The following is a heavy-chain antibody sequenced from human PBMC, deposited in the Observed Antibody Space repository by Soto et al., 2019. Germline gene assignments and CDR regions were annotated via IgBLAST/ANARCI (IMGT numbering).Heavy chain of an antibody. Sequence: ASVKVSCKASGYTFTGYGISWVRQAPGQGLEWMGWISAYNGNTNYAQKLQGRVTMTTDTSTSTAYMELRSLRSDDTAVYYCARGYDFWSGYYNFDYWGQGTLVTVSP. V-gene: IGHV1-18*01. CDR1: GYTFTGYG. D-gene: IGHD3-3*01. CDR3: ARGYDFWSGYYNFDY. CDR2: ISAYNGNT. J-gene: IGHJ4*02.